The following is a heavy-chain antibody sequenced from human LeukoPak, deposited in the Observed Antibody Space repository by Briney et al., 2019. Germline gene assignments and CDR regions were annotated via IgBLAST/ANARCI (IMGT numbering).Heavy chain of an antibody. CDR3: ARQSYGSGGPYCMDV. CDR1: GGSISSYY. V-gene: IGHV4-59*08. D-gene: IGHD3-10*01. Sequence: SETLSLTCTVSGGSISSYYWSWIRQPPGKGLEWIGYIYYSGSTNYNPSLKSRVTISVDTSKNQFSLKLGSVTAADTAVYYCARQSYGSGGPYCMDVWGKGTTVTVSS. CDR2: IYYSGST. J-gene: IGHJ6*03.